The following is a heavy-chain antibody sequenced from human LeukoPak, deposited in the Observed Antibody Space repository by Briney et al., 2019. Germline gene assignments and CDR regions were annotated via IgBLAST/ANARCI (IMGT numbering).Heavy chain of an antibody. CDR1: GFTVSSNY. Sequence: GGSLRLSCAASGFTVSSNYMTWVRQAPGKGLEWVSVIYSGGSTYYADSVKGRFTISRDNSKNKLYLQMNSLRAEDTAVYYCARVDYVSAFDYWGQGTLVTVSS. CDR2: IYSGGST. CDR3: ARVDYVSAFDY. D-gene: IGHD3-16*01. V-gene: IGHV3-66*01. J-gene: IGHJ4*02.